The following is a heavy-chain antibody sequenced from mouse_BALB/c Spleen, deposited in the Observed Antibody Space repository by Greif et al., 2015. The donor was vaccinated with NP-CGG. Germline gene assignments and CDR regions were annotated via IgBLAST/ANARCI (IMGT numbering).Heavy chain of an antibody. V-gene: IGHV1-20*02. J-gene: IGHJ2*01. CDR1: GYSFTGYF. D-gene: IGHD1-1*01. CDR3: ARQDYYGSRYYFDY. Sequence: EVKVVESGPELVKPGASVKISCKASGYSFTGYFMNWVMQSHGKSLEWIGRINPYNGDTFYNQKFKGKATLTVDKSSSTAHMELRSLASEDSAVYYCARQDYYGSRYYFDYWGQGTTLTVSS. CDR2: INPYNGDT.